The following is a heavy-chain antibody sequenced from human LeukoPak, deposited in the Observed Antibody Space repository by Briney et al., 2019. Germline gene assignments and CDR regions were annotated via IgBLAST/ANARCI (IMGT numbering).Heavy chain of an antibody. D-gene: IGHD3-22*01. CDR1: GGSMSSYY. CDR3: ANLIYDSRGYYFDY. CDR2: IHYSGST. V-gene: IGHV4-59*08. J-gene: IGHJ4*02. Sequence: PSETLSLTCTVSGGSMSSYYWSWIRQPPGKGLEWIGYIHYSGSTNYNPSLKSRVTISVDTSKNQFSLKLRSVTAADTAVYYCANLIYDSRGYYFDYWGQGTLVTVSS.